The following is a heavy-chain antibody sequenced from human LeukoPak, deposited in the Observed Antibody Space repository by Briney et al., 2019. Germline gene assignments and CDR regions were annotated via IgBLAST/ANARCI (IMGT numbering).Heavy chain of an antibody. V-gene: IGHV4-4*02. CDR1: GDSISNNNC. J-gene: IGHJ6*02. Sequence: SETLSLTCAVFGDSISNNNCYSWVRQSPGKGLEWIGEICPRGGINYNPSLKTRVIITGDRPKNQFSLNLISVTAADSAVYYCARNGGYDQDVWGQGTTVTVSS. D-gene: IGHD5-18*01. CDR3: ARNGGYDQDV. CDR2: ICPRGGI.